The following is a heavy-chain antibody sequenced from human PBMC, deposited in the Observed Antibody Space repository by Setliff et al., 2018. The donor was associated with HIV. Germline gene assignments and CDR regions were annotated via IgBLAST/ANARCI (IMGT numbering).Heavy chain of an antibody. V-gene: IGHV4-61*02. CDR1: GDSISGGSSY. CDR2: IYTSGST. J-gene: IGHJ6*04. Sequence: TLSLTCTVSGDSISGGSSYWSWIRQPAGKGLEWIGRIYTSGSTNYNPSLKSRVTMSVDTSKNQFSLKLSSVTAADTAVYYCARDVGEQLDVWGKGTTVTVSS. CDR3: ARDVGEQLDV.